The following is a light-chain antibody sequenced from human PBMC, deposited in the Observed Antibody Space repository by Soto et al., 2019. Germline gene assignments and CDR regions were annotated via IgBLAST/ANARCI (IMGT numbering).Light chain of an antibody. CDR1: QSIDRW. V-gene: IGKV1-5*03. CDR3: QQYKTYTYT. Sequence: DIQMTQCPSTLSASVGDRVTSTCRASQSIDRWLAWYQQKPGKAPKLLIYRASSLESGVPSRFSGSGSGTEFTLTISSLQPDDFTTYYCQQYKTYTYTFAQGTKLEIK. CDR2: RAS. J-gene: IGKJ2*01.